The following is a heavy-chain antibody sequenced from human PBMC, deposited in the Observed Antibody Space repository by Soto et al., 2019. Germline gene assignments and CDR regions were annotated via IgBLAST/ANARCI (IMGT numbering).Heavy chain of an antibody. CDR3: ATIFRYGDPEY. D-gene: IGHD2-21*02. V-gene: IGHV3-23*01. Sequence: GGSLRLSCAASGFTFSNYGMSWVRQAPGKGLEWVSAISGSGVSTYYADSVKGRFTISRDNSKNTLYLQMNSLRAEDTAVYYCATIFRYGDPEYWGQGVLVTVSS. CDR2: ISGSGVST. J-gene: IGHJ4*02. CDR1: GFTFSNYG.